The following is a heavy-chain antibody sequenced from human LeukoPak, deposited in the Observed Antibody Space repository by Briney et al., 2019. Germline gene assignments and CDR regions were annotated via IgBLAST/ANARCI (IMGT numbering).Heavy chain of an antibody. J-gene: IGHJ4*02. D-gene: IGHD6-19*01. CDR2: IYHSGST. V-gene: IGHV4-30-2*01. CDR1: GGSISSGGYP. CDR3: ARSIEIAVAGHYYFDY. Sequence: SETLSLTCAVSGGSISSGGYPWSWIRQPPGKGLEWIGYIYHSGSTYYNPSLKSRVTISVDRSKNQFSLKLSSVTAADTAVYYCARSIEIAVAGHYYFDYWGQGTLVTVSS.